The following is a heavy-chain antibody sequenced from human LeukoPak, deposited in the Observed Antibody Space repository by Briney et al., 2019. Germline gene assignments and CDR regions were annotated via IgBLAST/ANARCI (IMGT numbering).Heavy chain of an antibody. J-gene: IGHJ6*02. CDR3: ARDWVSCSGGSCYSYYYYYGMDV. CDR2: ISAYNSNT. D-gene: IGHD2-15*01. CDR1: GYTFTSYG. Sequence: GASVKVSCKASGYTFTSYGISWVRRAPGQGLEWMGWISAYNSNTNYAQKLQGRVTMTTDTSTSTAYMELRSLRSDDTAVYYCARDWVSCSGGSCYSYYYYYGMDVWGQGTTVTVSS. V-gene: IGHV1-18*04.